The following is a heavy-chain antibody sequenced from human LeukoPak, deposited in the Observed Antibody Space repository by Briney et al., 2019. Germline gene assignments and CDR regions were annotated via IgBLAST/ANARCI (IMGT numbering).Heavy chain of an antibody. CDR3: ARSKGDYEDYFDY. CDR2: IYYSGST. J-gene: IGHJ4*02. Sequence: PSQTLSLTCTVSGGSLSSGDYYWSWIRQPPGKGLEWIGYIYYSGSTYYNPSLKSRVTISVDTSKNQFSLKLSSVTAADTAVYYCARSKGDYEDYFDYWGQGTLVTVSS. D-gene: IGHD4-17*01. V-gene: IGHV4-30-4*01. CDR1: GGSLSSGDYY.